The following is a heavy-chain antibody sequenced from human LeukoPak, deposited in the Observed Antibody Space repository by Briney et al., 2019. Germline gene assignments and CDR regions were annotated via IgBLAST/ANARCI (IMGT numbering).Heavy chain of an antibody. CDR3: AKGQYYYDSSGYRPNAFDI. CDR1: GFTFDDYA. V-gene: IGHV3-9*01. D-gene: IGHD3-22*01. CDR2: ISWNSGSI. Sequence: GGSLRLSCAASGFTFDDYAMHWVRQAPGKGLEWVSGISWNSGSIGYADSVKGRFTISRDNAKNSLYLQMNSLGAEDTALYYCAKGQYYYDSSGYRPNAFDIWGQGTMVTVSS. J-gene: IGHJ3*02.